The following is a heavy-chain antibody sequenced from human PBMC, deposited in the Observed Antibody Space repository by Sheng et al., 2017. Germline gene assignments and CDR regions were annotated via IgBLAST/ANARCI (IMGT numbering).Heavy chain of an antibody. CDR1: GGSISSGPYY. CDR2: IYTSGST. CDR3: VRGRFETQYYFDY. Sequence: QVHLQESGPGLVKPSQTLSLTCTVSGGSISSGPYYWSWIRQPAGKGLEWIGRIYTSGSTNYNPSLKSRVTMSLDTSKNQFSLKLSSVTAADTAVYYCVRGRFETQYYFDYWGQGTLVTVSS. J-gene: IGHJ4*02. V-gene: IGHV4-61*02.